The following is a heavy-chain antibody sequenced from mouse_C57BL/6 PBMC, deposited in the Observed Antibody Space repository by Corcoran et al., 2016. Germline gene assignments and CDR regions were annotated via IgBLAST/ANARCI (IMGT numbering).Heavy chain of an antibody. J-gene: IGHJ2*01. CDR3: ARSGLWLRQKDYLDY. Sequence: QIQLVQSGPELKKPGETVKISCKASGYTFTTYGMSWVKQAPGKGLKWMGWINTYSGVPTYADDFKGRFAFSLETSASTAYLQINNLKNEDTATYFCARSGLWLRQKDYLDYWGQGTTLTVSS. D-gene: IGHD2-2*01. CDR2: INTYSGVP. CDR1: GYTFTTYG. V-gene: IGHV9-3*01.